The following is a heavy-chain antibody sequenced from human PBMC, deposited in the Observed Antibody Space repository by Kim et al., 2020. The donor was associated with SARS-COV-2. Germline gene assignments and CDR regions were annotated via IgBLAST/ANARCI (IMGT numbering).Heavy chain of an antibody. D-gene: IGHD1-26*01. J-gene: IGHJ5*02. Sequence: WYNDYAVSVKSRISINPDTSKNQFSLQLNSVTPEDTAVYYCASARRVGATWGQGTLVTVSS. CDR3: ASARRVGAT. V-gene: IGHV6-1*01. CDR2: WYN.